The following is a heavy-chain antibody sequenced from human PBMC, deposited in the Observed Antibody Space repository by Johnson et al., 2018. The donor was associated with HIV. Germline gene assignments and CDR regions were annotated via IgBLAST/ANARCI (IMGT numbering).Heavy chain of an antibody. V-gene: IGHV3-9*01. J-gene: IGHJ3*02. CDR2: ISWNSGSI. Sequence: VQLVESGGGVVQPGRSLKLSCAASGFTFSSYAMSWVRQAPGKGLEWVSPISWNSGSIGYADSVKGRFTISRDNAKNSLYLQMNSLRAEDTALYYCAKVLLPQDAFDIWGQGTMVTVSS. CDR1: GFTFSSYA. D-gene: IGHD2/OR15-2a*01. CDR3: AKVLLPQDAFDI.